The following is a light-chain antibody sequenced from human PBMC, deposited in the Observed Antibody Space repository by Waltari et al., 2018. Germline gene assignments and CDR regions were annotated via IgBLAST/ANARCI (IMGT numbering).Light chain of an antibody. V-gene: IGKV1-39*01. CDR1: QSVSSY. CDR3: QQSYSTPWT. J-gene: IGKJ1*01. Sequence: MTQSPATLSVSPGERATLSCRASQSVSSYLNWYQQKPGKAPKLLIYAASSLQSGVPSRFSGSGSGTDFTLTISSLQPEDFATYYCQQSYSTPWTFGQGTKVEIK. CDR2: AAS.